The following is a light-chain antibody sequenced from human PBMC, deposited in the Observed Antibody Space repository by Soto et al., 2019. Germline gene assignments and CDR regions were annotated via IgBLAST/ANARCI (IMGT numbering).Light chain of an antibody. J-gene: IGLJ3*02. V-gene: IGLV2-23*02. CDR1: SSDVGSYNL. CDR2: EVT. CDR3: CSYAGSSLLV. Sequence: QSALTQPASVSGSPGQSIIISCTGTSSDVGSYNLVSWYQHLPGKAPKLIIYEVTERPSGISSRFSGSKSGNTASLTISGLQGEDEAYYYCCSYAGSSLLVFGGGTKVTVL.